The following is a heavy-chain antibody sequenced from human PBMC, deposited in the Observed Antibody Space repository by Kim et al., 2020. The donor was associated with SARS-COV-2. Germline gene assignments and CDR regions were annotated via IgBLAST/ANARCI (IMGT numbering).Heavy chain of an antibody. CDR3: ARETSYLMYDSSGYYYDDAFDI. J-gene: IGHJ3*02. Sequence: ASVKVSCKASGYTFTSYDINWVRQATGQGLEWMGWMNPNSGNTGYAHKFQGRVTMTRNTSISTAYMELSSLRSEDTAVYYCARETSYLMYDSSGYYYDDAFDIWGQGTMVTVSS. V-gene: IGHV1-8*01. CDR1: GYTFTSYD. D-gene: IGHD3-22*01. CDR2: MNPNSGNT.